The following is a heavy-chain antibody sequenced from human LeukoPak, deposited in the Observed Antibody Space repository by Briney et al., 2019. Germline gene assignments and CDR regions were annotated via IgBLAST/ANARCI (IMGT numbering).Heavy chain of an antibody. Sequence: ASVKDSCKASGYTFTGNYIHWVRQAPEQGLEWMGWINPHSGGTNYAQNFQGRVTMTRDTSITTSYMELARLTSDDTAVYYCARAPGSISIWGQGTLVTVSS. CDR3: ARAPGSISI. V-gene: IGHV1-2*02. D-gene: IGHD3-3*02. CDR1: GYTFTGNY. J-gene: IGHJ4*02. CDR2: INPHSGGT.